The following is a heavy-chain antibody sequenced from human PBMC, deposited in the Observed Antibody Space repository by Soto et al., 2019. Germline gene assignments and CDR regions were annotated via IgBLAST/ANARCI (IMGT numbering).Heavy chain of an antibody. J-gene: IGHJ6*03. CDR1: GFTFSSYA. CDR2: ISGSGGST. D-gene: IGHD5-12*01. V-gene: IGHV3-23*01. CDR3: AKDGKRGYSGYDYYYMDV. Sequence: EVQLLESGGGLVQPGGSLRLSCAASGFTFSSYAMSWVRQAPGKGLEWVSAISGSGGSTYYVDSVKGRFTISRDNSKNTLYLQMNSLRDEDTAVYYCAKDGKRGYSGYDYYYMDVWGKGTTVTVSS.